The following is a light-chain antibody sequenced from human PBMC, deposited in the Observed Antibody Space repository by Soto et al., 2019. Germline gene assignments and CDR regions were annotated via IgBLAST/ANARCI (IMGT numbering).Light chain of an antibody. CDR1: RSNIGAGYD. J-gene: IGLJ3*02. V-gene: IGLV1-40*01. Sequence: QSVLTQPPSVSGAPGQRVTVSCTGSRSNIGAGYDVHWYQQLPGTAPKLLIYANSNRPSGVPDRFSGSRSATSASLAITGRQDDDEADYYCQSFDSSLSGSVFGGGTKVTVL. CDR3: QSFDSSLSGSV. CDR2: ANS.